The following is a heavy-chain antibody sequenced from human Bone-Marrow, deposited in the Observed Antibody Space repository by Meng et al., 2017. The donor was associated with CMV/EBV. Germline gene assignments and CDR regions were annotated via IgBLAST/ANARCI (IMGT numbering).Heavy chain of an antibody. J-gene: IGHJ6*02. CDR3: ARWPPSGWPYYFYYGMDV. D-gene: IGHD6-19*01. V-gene: IGHV3-13*01. CDR2: IGTAGDT. Sequence: GEVLKISCAASGFTFSSNDMHGVRQTTGKGLEWVSAIGTAGDTYYPGSVKGRFTISRENAKNSLYLQMNSLRAGDTAVNYCARWPPSGWPYYFYYGMDVWGQGTTVTVSS. CDR1: GFTFSSND.